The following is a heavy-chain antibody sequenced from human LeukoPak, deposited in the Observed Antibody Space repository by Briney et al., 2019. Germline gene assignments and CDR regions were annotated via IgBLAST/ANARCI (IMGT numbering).Heavy chain of an antibody. J-gene: IGHJ4*02. D-gene: IGHD1-26*01. CDR2: IIPIFGTA. Sequence: GSSVKVSCKASGGTFSSYAISRVRQAPGQGLEWMGGIIPIFGTANYAQKFQGRVTITTDESTSTAYMELSSLRSEDTAVYYCASGYSGSYYGQDYWGQGTLVTVSS. CDR3: ASGYSGSYYGQDY. V-gene: IGHV1-69*05. CDR1: GGTFSSYA.